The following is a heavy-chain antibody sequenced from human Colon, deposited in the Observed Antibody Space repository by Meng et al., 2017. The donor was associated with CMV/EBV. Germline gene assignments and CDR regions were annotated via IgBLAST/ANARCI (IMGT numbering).Heavy chain of an antibody. CDR1: GFRFRYHY. D-gene: IGHD3-22*01. J-gene: IGHJ4*02. CDR3: VRRQEGSGYLADDY. V-gene: IGHV3-72*01. Sequence: GFRFRYHYIDWVRQAPGKGLEWVARSRDRANSYTTEYVASVKGRFTISRDGSKSSLYLQMNSLKIEDTAVYYCVRRQEGSGYLADDYWGQGTLVTVSS. CDR2: SRDRANSYTT.